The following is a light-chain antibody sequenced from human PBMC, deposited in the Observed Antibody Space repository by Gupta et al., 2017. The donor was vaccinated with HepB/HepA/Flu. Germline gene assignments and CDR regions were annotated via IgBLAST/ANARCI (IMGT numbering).Light chain of an antibody. CDR1: SSNIGTNT. J-gene: IGLJ2*01. CDR2: TNN. V-gene: IGLV1-44*01. CDR3: AAWDDGLSGVI. Sequence: QAILTPPPSASAAPGPRVTVSCSGTSSNIGTNTVTWYQQVPGAPPKLLIFTNNQRPSGVPDRFSGSKSGTSASLAISGLLSEDEATYFCAAWDDGLSGVIFGGGIKLAVL.